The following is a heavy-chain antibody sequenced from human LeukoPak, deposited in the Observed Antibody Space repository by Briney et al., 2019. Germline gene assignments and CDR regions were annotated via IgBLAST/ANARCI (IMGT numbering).Heavy chain of an antibody. V-gene: IGHV1-69*13. CDR3: ARDNMRYSSSWYY. D-gene: IGHD6-13*01. Sequence: ASVKVSCKASGGTFSSYAISWVRQAPGQGLEWMGGIIPIFGTANYAQKFQGRVTITADESTSTAYMELSSLRSEDTAVYYCARDNMRYSSSWYYWGQGTPVTVSS. J-gene: IGHJ4*02. CDR1: GGTFSSYA. CDR2: IIPIFGTA.